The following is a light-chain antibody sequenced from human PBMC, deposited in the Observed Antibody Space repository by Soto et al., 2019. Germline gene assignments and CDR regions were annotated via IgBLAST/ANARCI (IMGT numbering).Light chain of an antibody. CDR3: QQYGGSPWT. V-gene: IGKV3-20*01. J-gene: IGKJ1*01. CDR1: QSVANNY. CDR2: DAS. Sequence: EVALTQSPDTPSLSPGARATLSCRASQSVANNYLTWYQQKPGQAPRVVIYDASIRATGIPDRFSGSGSGTDFTLTISRLEPEDFAVYYCQQYGGSPWTFGQGTKVDIK.